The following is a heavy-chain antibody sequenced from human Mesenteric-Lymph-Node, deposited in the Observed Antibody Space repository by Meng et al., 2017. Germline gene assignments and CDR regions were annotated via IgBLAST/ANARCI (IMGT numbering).Heavy chain of an antibody. CDR2: ITSNSDYI. J-gene: IGHJ3*02. Sequence: GESLKISCAASGFTFSSYGMHWVRQAPGKGLEWVSSITSNSDYIHYADSVKGRFTISRDNAKNTLYLQMNSLRAEDTAVYYCARAFDIWGQGTMVT. V-gene: IGHV3-21*01. CDR1: GFTFSSYG. CDR3: ARAFDI.